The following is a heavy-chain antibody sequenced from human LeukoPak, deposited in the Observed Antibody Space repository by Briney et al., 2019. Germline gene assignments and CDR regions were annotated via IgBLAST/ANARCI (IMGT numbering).Heavy chain of an antibody. J-gene: IGHJ5*02. CDR2: INHSGST. CDR3: ARGPRRQWLVIISSRNWFDP. V-gene: IGHV4-34*01. CDR1: GGSISSYY. D-gene: IGHD6-19*01. Sequence: TPSETLSLTCTVSGGSISSYYWSWIRQPPGKGLEWIGEINHSGSTNYNPSLKSRVTISVDTSKNQFSLKLSSVTAADTAVYYCARGPRRQWLVIISSRNWFDPWGQGTLVTVSS.